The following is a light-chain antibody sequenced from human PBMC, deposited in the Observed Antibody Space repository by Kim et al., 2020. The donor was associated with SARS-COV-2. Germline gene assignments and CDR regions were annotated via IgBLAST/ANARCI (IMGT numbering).Light chain of an antibody. J-gene: IGLJ2*01. CDR1: TNDIGSLDY. Sequence: GQSITLTCSGTTNDIGSLDYVSWYQQRPGYAPTLLIFDVHNRPLGVSPRFSGSKYGNTASLTISGLQPDDDANYYCSSFTTTNSLVFGGGTQLTVL. CDR3: SSFTTTNSLV. CDR2: DVH. V-gene: IGLV2-14*03.